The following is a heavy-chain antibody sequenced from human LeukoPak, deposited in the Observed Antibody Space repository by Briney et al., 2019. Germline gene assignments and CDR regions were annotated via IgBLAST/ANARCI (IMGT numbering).Heavy chain of an antibody. D-gene: IGHD6-13*01. CDR2: ISYDGSNE. CDR1: GFTFSNYA. V-gene: IGHV3-30*18. Sequence: GGSLRLSCVASGFTFSNYAMHWVRQAPGKGLEWVAVISYDGSNEYYADSVRGRFTISRDNSKNTLYLQMNSLRVEDTAVYYCAKGYSSSWYYFDYWGQGTLVTVSS. CDR3: AKGYSSSWYYFDY. J-gene: IGHJ4*02.